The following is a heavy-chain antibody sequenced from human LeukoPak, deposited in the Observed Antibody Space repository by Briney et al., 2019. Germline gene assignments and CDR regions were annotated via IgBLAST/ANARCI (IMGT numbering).Heavy chain of an antibody. D-gene: IGHD4-23*01. V-gene: IGHV4-34*01. CDR3: ARVSRWTDY. CDR1: GGSFIGYY. J-gene: IGHJ4*02. CDR2: INHSGST. Sequence: PSETLSLTCAVYGGSFIGYYWSWIRQPPGKGLEWIGEINHSGSTNYNPSLKSRVTISVDTSKNQFSLKLSSVTAADTAVYYCARVSRWTDYWGQGTLVTVSS.